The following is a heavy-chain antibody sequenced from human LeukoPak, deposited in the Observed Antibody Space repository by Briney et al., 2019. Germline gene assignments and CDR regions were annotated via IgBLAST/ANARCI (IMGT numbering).Heavy chain of an antibody. CDR1: GYSINSAYS. D-gene: IGHD2-2*01. J-gene: IGHJ5*02. CDR2: IYHGGST. CDR3: AKSSNCFDP. Sequence: SQSLSPTCTVSGYSINSAYSWGWIRHPPERGRERIGSIYHGGSTYFNPSLKIRVTISIDTSKNQFSLKLSSVTAADTAVYYCAKSSNCFDPWGQGTLVTVSS. V-gene: IGHV4-38-2*02.